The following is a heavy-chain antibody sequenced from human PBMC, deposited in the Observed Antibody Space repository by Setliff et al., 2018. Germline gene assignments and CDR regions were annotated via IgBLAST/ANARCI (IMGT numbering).Heavy chain of an antibody. CDR1: GYTFAKYG. CDR2: ISGYNGYT. J-gene: IGHJ4*02. V-gene: IGHV1-18*01. Sequence: ASVKVSCKAFGYTFAKYGTSWVRQAPGQGLEWIGWISGYNGYTVYAQKLQGRVTLTTDTSTGTAYMELSRLRSDDTAVYYCARDPRSGSYKGFDYWGQGTLVTVSS. D-gene: IGHD1-26*01. CDR3: ARDPRSGSYKGFDY.